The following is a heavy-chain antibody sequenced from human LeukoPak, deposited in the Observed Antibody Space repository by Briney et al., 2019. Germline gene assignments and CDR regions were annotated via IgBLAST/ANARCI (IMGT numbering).Heavy chain of an antibody. D-gene: IGHD2-2*01. CDR1: GGSISSGSYY. CDR2: IHTSGST. J-gene: IGHJ6*03. Sequence: SETLSLTCTVSGGSISSGSYYWSWIRQPAGKGLEWIGRIHTSGSTNYNPSLKSRVTMSVDTSKNKFTLKLSSVTAADTAVYYCARDIYQLRTYYYYYYMDVWGKGTTVNISS. V-gene: IGHV4-61*02. CDR3: ARDIYQLRTYYYYYYMDV.